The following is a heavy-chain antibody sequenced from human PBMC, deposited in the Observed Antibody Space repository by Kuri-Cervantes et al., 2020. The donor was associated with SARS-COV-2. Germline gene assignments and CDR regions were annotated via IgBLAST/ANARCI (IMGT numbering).Heavy chain of an antibody. CDR3: AKRTTSTVIRGYYFDY. V-gene: IGHV3-23*01. Sequence: GESLKISCAASGFTFSSYAMSWVRQAPGKGLEWVSAISGSGGSTYYADSVKGRFTISRDNSKNTLYLQMNSLRAEDTAVYYCAKRTTSTVIRGYYFDYWGQGNPVTVSS. CDR2: ISGSGGST. J-gene: IGHJ4*02. CDR1: GFTFSSYA. D-gene: IGHD4-11*01.